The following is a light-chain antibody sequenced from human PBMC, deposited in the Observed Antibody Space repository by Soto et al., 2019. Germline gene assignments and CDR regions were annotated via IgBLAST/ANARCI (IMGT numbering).Light chain of an antibody. CDR3: QSYDSSLSAGV. Sequence: QSVLTQPPSVSGAPGQRVTISCTGSSSNIGAGYDVYWYQQLPGTAPKLLIYGNSNRPSGVPDRFSGSKSGTSASLAITGLQAEDEADYYCQSYDSSLSAGVFGGGTKLTVL. CDR2: GNS. J-gene: IGLJ2*01. V-gene: IGLV1-40*01. CDR1: SSNIGAGYD.